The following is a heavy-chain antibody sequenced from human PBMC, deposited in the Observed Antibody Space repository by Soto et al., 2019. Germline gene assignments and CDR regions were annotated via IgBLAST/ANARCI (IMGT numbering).Heavy chain of an antibody. CDR3: ARSGLALPYSASHWFDP. J-gene: IGHJ5*02. D-gene: IGHD3-22*01. CDR2: ISDSGHYI. V-gene: IGHV3-21*01. Sequence: PGESLKISCAASGFTFSTYGMNLVRQAPGKGLEWLSSISDSGHYIYYADSVKGRFTISRDNAKNSLFLQMNSLRGEDTAVYYCARSGLALPYSASHWFDPWGHGTLVTVSS. CDR1: GFTFSTYG.